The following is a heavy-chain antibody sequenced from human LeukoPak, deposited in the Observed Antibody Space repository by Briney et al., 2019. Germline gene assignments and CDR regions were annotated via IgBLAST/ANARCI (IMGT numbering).Heavy chain of an antibody. Sequence: KASETLSLTCTVSGDSISSSSYYWDWIRQPPGKGLEWIGSIYYSGSTYYNPSLKSRVTISVDTSKNQFSLKLTSVTAADTAVYYCAREAYCGGDCYSGFDYWGQGTLVTVSS. CDR1: GDSISSSSYY. J-gene: IGHJ4*02. D-gene: IGHD2-21*02. CDR3: AREAYCGGDCYSGFDY. CDR2: IYYSGST. V-gene: IGHV4-39*07.